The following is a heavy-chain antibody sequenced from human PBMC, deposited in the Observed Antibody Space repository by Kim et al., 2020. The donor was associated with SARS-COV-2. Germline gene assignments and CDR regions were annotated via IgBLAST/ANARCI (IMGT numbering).Heavy chain of an antibody. V-gene: IGHV3-23*05. CDR1: GFTFSSYA. Sequence: GGSLRLSCVASGFTFSSYAMTWVRQAPGKGLEWVSGIKTSGTETYYADSVKGRFSLSRDNSKSTMYLQMNSLGAEDTAVYYCSRKALPGNQYYYNGMAV. CDR3: SRKALPGNQYYYNGMAV. CDR2: IKTSGTET. J-gene: IGHJ6*01.